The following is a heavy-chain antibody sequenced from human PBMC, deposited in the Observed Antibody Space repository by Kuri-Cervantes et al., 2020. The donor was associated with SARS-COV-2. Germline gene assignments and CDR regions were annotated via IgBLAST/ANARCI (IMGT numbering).Heavy chain of an antibody. Sequence: GESLKISCVASGFTFSNYAIHWVRQAPGKGLEWVAVIWYDGKNEYYAGSVKGRFTISRDNSRNTVLLQMNILRAEDTAIYHCARGAANYYMDVWGTGTTVTVSS. D-gene: IGHD3-16*01. CDR2: IWYDGKNE. CDR3: ARGAANYYMDV. J-gene: IGHJ6*03. V-gene: IGHV3-33*08. CDR1: GFTFSNYA.